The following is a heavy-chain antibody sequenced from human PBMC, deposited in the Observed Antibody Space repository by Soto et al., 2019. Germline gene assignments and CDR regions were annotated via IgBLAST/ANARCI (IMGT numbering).Heavy chain of an antibody. CDR1: GFTISSYS. CDR2: ISSSSSTI. D-gene: IGHD3-3*01. Sequence: PGGSLRLSWAASGFTISSYSMNWVRQAPGKGLEWVSYISSSSSTIYYADSVKGRFTISRDNAKNSLYLQMNSLRAEDTAVYYCARDKDYDFWSGYYEGDDYYYYMDVWGKGTTVTVSS. J-gene: IGHJ6*03. CDR3: ARDKDYDFWSGYYEGDDYYYYMDV. V-gene: IGHV3-48*01.